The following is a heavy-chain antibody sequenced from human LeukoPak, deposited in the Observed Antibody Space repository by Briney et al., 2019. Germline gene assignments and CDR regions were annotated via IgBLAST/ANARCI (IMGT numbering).Heavy chain of an antibody. J-gene: IGHJ4*02. D-gene: IGHD3-22*01. CDR1: GFTFDDYA. Sequence: SLRLSCAASGFTFDDYAMHWVRQAPGKGLEWVSGISWNSGSIGYADSVKGRFTISRDNAKNSLYLQMNSLRAEDTALYYCARGREDYDSGGYYLLFDFWGQGTLVTVSS. CDR2: ISWNSGSI. V-gene: IGHV3-9*01. CDR3: ARGREDYDSGGYYLLFDF.